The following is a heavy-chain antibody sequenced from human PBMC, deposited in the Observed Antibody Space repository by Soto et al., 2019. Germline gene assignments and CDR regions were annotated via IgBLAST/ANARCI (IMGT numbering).Heavy chain of an antibody. CDR3: AKVPYSSSSPHIAVAGTGVDY. V-gene: IGHV3-30*18. D-gene: IGHD6-19*01. Sequence: GGSLRLSCAASGFTFSSYGMHWVRQAPGKGLEWVAVISYDGSNKYYADSVKGRFTISRDNSKNTLYLQMNSLRAEDTAVYYCAKVPYSSSSPHIAVAGTGVDYWGQGTLVTVSS. CDR1: GFTFSSYG. J-gene: IGHJ4*02. CDR2: ISYDGSNK.